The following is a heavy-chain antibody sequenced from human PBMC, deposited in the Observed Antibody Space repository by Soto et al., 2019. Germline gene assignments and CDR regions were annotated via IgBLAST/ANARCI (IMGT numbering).Heavy chain of an antibody. Sequence: PGGSLRLSCEVSGFKLSDYGLNWVRQAPGKGLEWVAATSHDGFSENHAESVGGRFTISSDNSKNTVFLQMDSLTSEDTAVYYCARDVGVCDSSGKGLFDIWGQGTMVTV. CDR3: ARDVGVCDSSGKGLFDI. V-gene: IGHV3-30*03. CDR2: TSHDGFSE. CDR1: GFKLSDYG. D-gene: IGHD3-22*01. J-gene: IGHJ3*02.